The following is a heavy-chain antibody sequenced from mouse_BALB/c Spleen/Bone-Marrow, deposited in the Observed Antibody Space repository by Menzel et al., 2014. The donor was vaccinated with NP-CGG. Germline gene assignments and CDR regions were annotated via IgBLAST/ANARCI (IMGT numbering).Heavy chain of an antibody. Sequence: VQLQQSGAELVKPGASVRLSCKASGYTFTSYYMYWVRQRPGQGLEWIGEINPINGGTNFSEKFKSRATLTVDKSSSTAFMQLSTLTSEDSAVYYCTRSNYGYWYFYVWGAGTTVTVSS. CDR2: INPINGGT. J-gene: IGHJ1*01. V-gene: IGHV1S81*02. CDR1: GYTFTSYY. CDR3: TRSNYGYWYFYV. D-gene: IGHD1-1*01.